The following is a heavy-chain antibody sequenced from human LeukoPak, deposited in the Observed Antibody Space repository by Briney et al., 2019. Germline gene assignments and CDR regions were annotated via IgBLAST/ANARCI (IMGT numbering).Heavy chain of an antibody. Sequence: SEALSLTCAVYGGSFSGYYWSWIRQPPGKGLEWIGEINHSASTNYNPSLKSRVTISVDTSKNQFSLKLSSVTAADTAVYYCARGDTMIVVSFDYWGQGTLVTVSS. CDR2: INHSAST. J-gene: IGHJ4*02. V-gene: IGHV4-34*01. CDR3: ARGDTMIVVSFDY. D-gene: IGHD3-22*01. CDR1: GGSFSGYY.